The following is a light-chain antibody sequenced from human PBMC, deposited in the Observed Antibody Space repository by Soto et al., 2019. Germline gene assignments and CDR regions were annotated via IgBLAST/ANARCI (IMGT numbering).Light chain of an antibody. CDR2: DVS. CDR3: SSHTSTTTLGV. V-gene: IGLV2-14*01. Sequence: QSALTQPASVSASPGQSITISCTGSSSDVGGYNYVSWYQQHPGKAPKLMIYDVSNRPSGVSNRFSGSKSGNTASLTISGLQAEDEADYYCSSHTSTTTLGVFGGGTKLTVL. CDR1: SSDVGGYNY. J-gene: IGLJ2*01.